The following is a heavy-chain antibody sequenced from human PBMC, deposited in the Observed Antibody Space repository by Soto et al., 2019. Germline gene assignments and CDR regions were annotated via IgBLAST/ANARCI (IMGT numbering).Heavy chain of an antibody. V-gene: IGHV4-39*02. CDR2: IYYSGST. J-gene: IGHJ4*02. CDR1: GGSISSSSYY. Sequence: SETLSLTCTVSGGSISSSSYYWGWIRQPPGKGLEWIGSIYYSGSTYYNPSLKSRVTISVDTSKNQFSLKLSSVTAADTAVYYCARDEYSYGLAADYWGQGTLVTVSS. D-gene: IGHD5-18*01. CDR3: ARDEYSYGLAADY.